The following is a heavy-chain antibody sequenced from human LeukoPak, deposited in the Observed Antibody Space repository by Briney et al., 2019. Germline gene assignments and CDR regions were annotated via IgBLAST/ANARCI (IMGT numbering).Heavy chain of an antibody. Sequence: PGGSLRLSCAASGFTFSSYSMNWVRQAPGKGLEWVSYISSSGSTIYYADSVKGRFTISRGNTKNSLYLQMNSLRAEDTAVYYCARVGGDYLDYWGQGTLVTVSS. D-gene: IGHD4-17*01. CDR3: ARVGGDYLDY. J-gene: IGHJ4*02. CDR1: GFTFSSYS. V-gene: IGHV3-48*01. CDR2: ISSSGSTI.